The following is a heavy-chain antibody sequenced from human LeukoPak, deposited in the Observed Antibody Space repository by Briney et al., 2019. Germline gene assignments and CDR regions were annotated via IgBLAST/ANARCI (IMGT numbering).Heavy chain of an antibody. CDR3: TTRSSSGWYSF. Sequence: PGGSLRLSCAASGFTVSSNYMSWVRQAPGKGLEWVSVIYNDGGTNYADPVKGRFIISRDNSKNTLYLQMNSLRAEDTAMYYCTTRSSSGWYSFWGQGAPVTVSS. J-gene: IGHJ4*02. CDR1: GFTVSSNY. CDR2: IYNDGGT. V-gene: IGHV3-53*01. D-gene: IGHD6-19*01.